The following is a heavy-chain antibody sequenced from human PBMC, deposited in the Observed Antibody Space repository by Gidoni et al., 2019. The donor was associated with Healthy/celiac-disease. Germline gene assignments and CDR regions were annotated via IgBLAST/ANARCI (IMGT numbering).Heavy chain of an antibody. V-gene: IGHV4-30-2*01. CDR3: ARVVSDYYDSSGYYYATPYNWFDP. J-gene: IGHJ5*02. CDR2: IYHSGST. D-gene: IGHD3-22*01. CDR1: GGSISSGGYS. Sequence: QLQLQESGSGLVKPSQTLSLTCAVSGGSISSGGYSWRWLRQPPGKGLEWIGYIYHSGSTYYNPSLKSRVTISVDRSKNQFSLKLSSVTAADTAVYYCARVVSDYYDSSGYYYATPYNWFDPWGQGTLVTVSS.